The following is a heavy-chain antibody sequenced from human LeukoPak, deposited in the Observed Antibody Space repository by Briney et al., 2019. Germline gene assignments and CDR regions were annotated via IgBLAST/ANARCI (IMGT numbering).Heavy chain of an antibody. Sequence: SETLSLTCTVSGGSISSYYWSWIRQPPGKGLEWIGYIYYSGSTNYNPSLKSRVTISVDTSKNQFSLKLSSVTAADTAVYYCARVGDFWSGYYRFDYWGQGTLVTVSS. CDR3: ARVGDFWSGYYRFDY. D-gene: IGHD3-3*01. CDR1: GGSISSYY. J-gene: IGHJ4*02. V-gene: IGHV4-59*01. CDR2: IYYSGST.